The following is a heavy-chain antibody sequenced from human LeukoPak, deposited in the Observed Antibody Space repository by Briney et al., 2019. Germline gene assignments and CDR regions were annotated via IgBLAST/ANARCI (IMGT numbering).Heavy chain of an antibody. CDR2: VYSGGST. V-gene: IGHV3-53*01. CDR1: GFTVSSNY. J-gene: IGHJ4*02. Sequence: AGGSLRLSCAASGFTVSSNYMSWVRQAPGEGLEWVSVVYSGGSTYYADSVKGRFTISRDNSKNTLYLQMNSLRAEDTAVYYCAREGSSGYGYYFDYWGQGTLVTVSS. D-gene: IGHD3-22*01. CDR3: AREGSSGYGYYFDY.